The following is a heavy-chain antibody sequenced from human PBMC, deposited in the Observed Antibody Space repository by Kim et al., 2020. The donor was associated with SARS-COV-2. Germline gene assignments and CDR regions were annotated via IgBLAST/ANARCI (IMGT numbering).Heavy chain of an antibody. CDR2: IYYSGST. D-gene: IGHD3-22*01. Sequence: SETLSLTCTVSGGSISSGGYYWSWIRQHPGKGLEWIGYIYYSGSTYYNPSLKSRVTISVDTSKNQFSLKLSSVTAADTAVYYCARDRRYYDSSGYYSDSWYYGMDVWGQGTTVTVSS. V-gene: IGHV4-31*03. J-gene: IGHJ6*02. CDR1: GGSISSGGYY. CDR3: ARDRRYYDSSGYYSDSWYYGMDV.